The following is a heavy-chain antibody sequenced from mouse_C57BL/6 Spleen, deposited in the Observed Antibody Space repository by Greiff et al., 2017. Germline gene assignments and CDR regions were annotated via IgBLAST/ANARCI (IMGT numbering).Heavy chain of an antibody. CDR1: GFTFSDYG. J-gene: IGHJ3*01. D-gene: IGHD4-1*01. CDR3: ARLGIAY. CDR2: ISSGCSTI. Sequence: EVKLVESGGGLVKPGGSLKLSCAASGFTFSDYGMHWVRQAPEKGLEWVAYISSGCSTIYYAATVKGRFTISRDKAKNNLFLQITGLRSKDTSMYFCARLGIAYWGQGTLVTVSA. V-gene: IGHV5-17*01.